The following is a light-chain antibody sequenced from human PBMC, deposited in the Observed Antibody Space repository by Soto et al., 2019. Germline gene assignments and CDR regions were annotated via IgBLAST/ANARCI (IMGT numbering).Light chain of an antibody. V-gene: IGKV1-5*03. Sequence: DIQMTQSPSTLSASVGDRVTITCRASQTIGSLLAWYQQKAGRAPKLLIYKASTLESGVPSRFSGSRSGTEITLTISSLQPDDFAIYYFQHYNSYPPMYTFGQGTKLEI. J-gene: IGKJ2*01. CDR2: KAS. CDR3: QHYNSYPPMYT. CDR1: QTIGSL.